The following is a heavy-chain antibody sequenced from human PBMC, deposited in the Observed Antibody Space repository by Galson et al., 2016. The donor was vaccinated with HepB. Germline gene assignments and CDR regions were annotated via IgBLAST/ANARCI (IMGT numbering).Heavy chain of an antibody. CDR3: ARAKTGYSSGWAFDF. CDR2: ISYSGST. D-gene: IGHD6-19*01. J-gene: IGHJ4*02. V-gene: IGHV4-31*03. Sequence: TLSLTCTVSGGSVSIGTFYWSWIRQQPGTGLEWIGFISYSGSTSYNPSLKSRATISSDASKNHFSLTLSSVPAADPAVLYCARAKTGYSSGWAFDFWGQGSLVTVSS. CDR1: GGSVSIGTFY.